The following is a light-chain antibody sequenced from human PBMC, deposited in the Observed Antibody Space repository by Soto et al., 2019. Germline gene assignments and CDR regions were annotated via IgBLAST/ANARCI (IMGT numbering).Light chain of an antibody. CDR1: SSDVEANKL. Sequence: QSVLTQPASVSGSPGQSITISCTGSSSDVEANKLVSWYQQHPGTAPRLLIYEDIRRPSGISSRFSGSKSGNTASLTISGLRAEDEADYYCSSFTNSITRYAFGTGTKLTVL. V-gene: IGLV2-14*02. J-gene: IGLJ1*01. CDR2: EDI. CDR3: SSFTNSITRYA.